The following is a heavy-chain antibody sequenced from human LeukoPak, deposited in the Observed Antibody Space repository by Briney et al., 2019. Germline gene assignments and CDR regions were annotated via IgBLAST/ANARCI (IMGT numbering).Heavy chain of an antibody. Sequence: SETLSLTCTVSGGSISSYYWSWIRQPPGKGLEWIGYIYYSGSTNYNPSLKSRVTISVDTSKNQFSLRLKSVTTADTAVYYCARGAPGYWGQGTLVTVSS. V-gene: IGHV4-59*12. J-gene: IGHJ4*02. CDR3: ARGAPGY. CDR2: IYYSGST. CDR1: GGSISSYY.